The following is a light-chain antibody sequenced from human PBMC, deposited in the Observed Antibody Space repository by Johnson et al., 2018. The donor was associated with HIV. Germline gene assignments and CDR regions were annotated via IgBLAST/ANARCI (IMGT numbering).Light chain of an antibody. CDR1: SSNIGNNY. J-gene: IGLJ1*01. Sequence: QSVLTQPPSVSAAAGQKVTISCSGSSSNIGNNYVAWYQQVPGTAPKLLIYYNNRRPSGFPDRFPGSKSGTSATLGIPGLHTGDEADYFCGTWDNSLRTAFFGTGTKVTVL. CDR3: GTWDNSLRTAF. V-gene: IGLV1-51*01. CDR2: YNN.